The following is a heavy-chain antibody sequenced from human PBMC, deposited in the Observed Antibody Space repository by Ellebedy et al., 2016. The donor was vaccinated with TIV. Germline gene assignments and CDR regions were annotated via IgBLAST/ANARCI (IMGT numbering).Heavy chain of an antibody. D-gene: IGHD3-3*01. V-gene: IGHV1-3*01. J-gene: IGHJ4*02. CDR2: INAGNGDT. Sequence: AASVKVSCKASGYTFTTYAMHWVRQAPGQRLEWLGRINAGNGDTKYSQKFQGRVTITRDTSASTDYMELSSLRSEDTAVYYCARGLSRRWMEGFYWGQGTLVTVSS. CDR1: GYTFTTYA. CDR3: ARGLSRRWMEGFY.